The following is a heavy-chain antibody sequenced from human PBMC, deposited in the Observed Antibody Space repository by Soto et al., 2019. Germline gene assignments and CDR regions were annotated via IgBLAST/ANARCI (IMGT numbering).Heavy chain of an antibody. V-gene: IGHV4-28*01. Sequence: PSETLSLTCAVSGYSISSSNWWGWIRQPPGKGLEWIGNIYYSGSANSNPSLKSRVTMSVDTSKNQFSLKLSSVTAVDTAVYYCARKSPVGAYFDYWGQGTLVTVSS. D-gene: IGHD1-26*01. CDR2: IYYSGSA. J-gene: IGHJ4*02. CDR1: GYSISSSNW. CDR3: ARKSPVGAYFDY.